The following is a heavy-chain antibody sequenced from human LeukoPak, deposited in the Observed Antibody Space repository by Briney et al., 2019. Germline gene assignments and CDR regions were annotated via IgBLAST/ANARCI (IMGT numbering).Heavy chain of an antibody. V-gene: IGHV3-7*04. D-gene: IGHD3-16*01. CDR3: ARAYAGGIFVS. CDR1: GFTFREDW. J-gene: IGHJ4*02. Sequence: PGGSLRLSCVASGFTFREDWISGVRQAPGKGLGWVANIKEDGGENNYVDSGRGRFTISRDNAKNSLYLQMNSLRAEDTAMDYCARAYAGGIFVSCGQGTLVTVSS. CDR2: IKEDGGEN.